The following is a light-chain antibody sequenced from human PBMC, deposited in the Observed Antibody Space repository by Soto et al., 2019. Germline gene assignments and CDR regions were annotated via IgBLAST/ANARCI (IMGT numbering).Light chain of an antibody. J-gene: IGLJ3*02. Sequence: QSALTQPASVSGSPGQSITISCTGTSSDVGGYNYVSWYQQHPGKAPKLMIYEVSNRPSGVSNRFSGSKSGNTASLTISGLQAEDEAHYYCNSYTSSNTLNWVFGGGTKLTVL. CDR1: SSDVGGYNY. CDR2: EVS. CDR3: NSYTSSNTLNWV. V-gene: IGLV2-14*01.